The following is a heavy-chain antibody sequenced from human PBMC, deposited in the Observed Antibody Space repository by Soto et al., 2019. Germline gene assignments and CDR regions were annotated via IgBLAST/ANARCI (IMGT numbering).Heavy chain of an antibody. CDR2: VSGSGGST. CDR3: AKYVVITTYYFDY. Sequence: EVQLLESGGGLVQPGGSLRLSCAASGFTFSNQAMNWVRQAPGKGLEWVSSVSGSGGSTYYADSVKGRFTISRDNSKNTLYLQMNSLRAEDTAVYYCAKYVVITTYYFDYWGQGTLVTVSS. V-gene: IGHV3-23*01. D-gene: IGHD3-22*01. J-gene: IGHJ4*02. CDR1: GFTFSNQA.